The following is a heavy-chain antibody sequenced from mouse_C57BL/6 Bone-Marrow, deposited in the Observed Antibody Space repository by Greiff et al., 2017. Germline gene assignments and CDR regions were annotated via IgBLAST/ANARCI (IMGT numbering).Heavy chain of an antibody. CDR2: IYPGGGYP. CDR3: ARRGGYSNYAMDY. CDR1: GYTFTNYW. D-gene: IGHD2-5*01. J-gene: IGHJ4*01. Sequence: QVQLQQSGAELVRPGTSVKMSCKASGYTFTNYWIGWAKQRPGHGLEWIGDIYPGGGYPNYNEKFKGKATLTADKSSRPDYMQFRSLTSEDSSIYYCARRGGYSNYAMDYWGQGTSVTVSS. V-gene: IGHV1-63*01.